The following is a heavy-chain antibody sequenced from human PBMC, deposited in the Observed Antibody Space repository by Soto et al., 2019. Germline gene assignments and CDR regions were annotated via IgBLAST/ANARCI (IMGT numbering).Heavy chain of an antibody. V-gene: IGHV4-59*01. J-gene: IGHJ5*02. D-gene: IGHD2-15*01. Sequence: PSETLSLTCTVSGGSISSYYWSWIRQPPGKGLEWIGYIYYSGSTNYNPSLKSRVTISVDTSKNQFSLKLSSVTAADTAMYYCARSYGGNQNWFDPWGQGTLVTVSS. CDR2: IYYSGST. CDR1: GGSISSYY. CDR3: ARSYGGNQNWFDP.